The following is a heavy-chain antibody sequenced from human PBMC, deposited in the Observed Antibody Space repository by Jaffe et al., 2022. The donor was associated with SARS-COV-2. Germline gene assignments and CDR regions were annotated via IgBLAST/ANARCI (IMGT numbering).Heavy chain of an antibody. CDR3: AKDLGRGQQLVIAVAGPLDY. CDR1: GFTFSSYA. Sequence: EVQLLESGGGLVQPGGSLRLSCAASGFTFSSYAMSWVRQAPGKGLEWVSAISGSGGSTYYADSVKGRFTISRDNSKNTLYLQMNSLRAEDTAVYYCAKDLGRGQQLVIAVAGPLDYWGQGTLVTVSS. D-gene: IGHD6-19*01. J-gene: IGHJ4*02. CDR2: ISGSGGST. V-gene: IGHV3-23*01.